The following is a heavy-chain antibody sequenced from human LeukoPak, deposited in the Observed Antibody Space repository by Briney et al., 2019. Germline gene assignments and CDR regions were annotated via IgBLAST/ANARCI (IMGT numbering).Heavy chain of an antibody. CDR2: ISYDGSSK. D-gene: IGHD5-18*01. CDR3: AKVDLKHIVYSYGRPFDY. J-gene: IGHJ4*02. V-gene: IGHV3-30*04. CDR1: GFTFSSYA. Sequence: QPGRSLRLSCAAAGFTFSSYAMHWVRQAPGKGLEWGAVISYDGSSKYYANSVKGRFTISRDNSKNTLYLQMNSLRAEDTAVYYCAKVDLKHIVYSYGRPFDYWGQGTLVTVSS.